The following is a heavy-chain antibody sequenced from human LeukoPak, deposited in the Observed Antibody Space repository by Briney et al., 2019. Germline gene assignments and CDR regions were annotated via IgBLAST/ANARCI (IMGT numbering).Heavy chain of an antibody. CDR1: GFTCSSYA. Sequence: GGYLRLSCAASGFTCSSYAMIWLRQAPGKGRVGGLAISSSGGSTYYADSVKGRFTISRDNSKNTLYLQMNSLRAEDTAVYYCAKGSPWEPLDYWGQGTLVTVSS. CDR2: ISSSGGST. CDR3: AKGSPWEPLDY. J-gene: IGHJ4*02. D-gene: IGHD1-26*01. V-gene: IGHV3-23*01.